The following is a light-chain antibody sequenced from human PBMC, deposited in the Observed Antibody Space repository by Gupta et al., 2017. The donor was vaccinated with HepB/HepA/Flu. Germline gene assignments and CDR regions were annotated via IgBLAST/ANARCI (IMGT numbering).Light chain of an antibody. CDR1: QSLLHINGYNY. Sequence: DIVMTQSPLSLPVIPGEPASISCRSSQSLLHINGYNYLDWYLQKPGPSPQLLIYLGSNRAAGVPDMFSGGGAGKDFTLKISRVEAEDVGVYYCKQALQPSTFGRGTKVEIK. J-gene: IGKJ4*01. V-gene: IGKV2-28*01. CDR2: LGS. CDR3: KQALQPST.